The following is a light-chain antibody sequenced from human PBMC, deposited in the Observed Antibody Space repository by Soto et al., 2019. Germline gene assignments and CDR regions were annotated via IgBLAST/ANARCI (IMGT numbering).Light chain of an antibody. V-gene: IGKV3-11*01. CDR1: QNVNTF. CDR2: DAS. CDR3: QQRNNWPLN. Sequence: DIVLTQSPGTLSLSPGERASLSCRASQNVNTFLAWYQQKPGQAPRLLIYDASNRATGIPARFSGSGSGTDFTLTINRLEPEDFAVYYCQQRNNWPLNFGAGTKVDIK. J-gene: IGKJ4*01.